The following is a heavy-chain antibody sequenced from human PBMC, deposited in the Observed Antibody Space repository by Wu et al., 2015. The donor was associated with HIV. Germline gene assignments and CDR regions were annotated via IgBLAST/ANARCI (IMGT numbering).Heavy chain of an antibody. CDR1: GYTFTSYY. D-gene: IGHD3-22*01. CDR2: INPSGGST. J-gene: IGHJ2*01. Sequence: QVQLVQSGAEVKKPGASVKVSCKASGYTFTSYYMHWVRQAPGQGLEWMGIINPSGGSTSYAQKFQGRVTMTRDTSTSTVYMELSSLRSEDTAVYYCARDPFVDSSGYPLWYFDLWGRGTLVTVSS. V-gene: IGHV1-46*01. CDR3: ARDPFVDSSGYPLWYFDL.